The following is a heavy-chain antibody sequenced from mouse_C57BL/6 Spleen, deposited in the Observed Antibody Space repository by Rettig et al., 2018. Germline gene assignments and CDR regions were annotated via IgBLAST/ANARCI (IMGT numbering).Heavy chain of an antibody. V-gene: IGHV3-6*01. D-gene: IGHD1-1*01. Sequence: SLKNRISITRDTSKNQFFLKLNSVTTEDTATYYCTRVSFYYGSSYAMDYWGQGTSVTVSS. J-gene: IGHJ4*01. CDR3: TRVSFYYGSSYAMDY.